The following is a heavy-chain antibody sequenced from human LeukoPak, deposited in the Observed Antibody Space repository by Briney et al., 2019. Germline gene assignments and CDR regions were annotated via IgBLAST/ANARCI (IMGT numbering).Heavy chain of an antibody. J-gene: IGHJ3*02. CDR2: VNDGGSGT. CDR1: GFTFSSYA. D-gene: IGHD1-26*01. CDR3: AKAQPVGAINDAFDI. V-gene: IGHV3-23*01. Sequence: VQPGGSLRLSCAASGFTFSSYAMDWVRQTPGKGLEWVSAVNDGGSGTYYADSVRGRFTISRDNSKNTLYLQMNSLRAEDTTVYYCAKAQPVGAINDAFDIWGQGTMVTVSS.